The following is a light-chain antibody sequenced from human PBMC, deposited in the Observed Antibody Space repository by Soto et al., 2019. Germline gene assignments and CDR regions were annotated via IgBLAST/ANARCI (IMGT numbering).Light chain of an antibody. J-gene: IGKJ4*01. CDR2: DAS. Sequence: EIVLTQSRATLSLSPGERATLSCRASQSVSSYLAWYQQKPGQAPRLLIYDASNRATGIPARFSGSGSGTDFTLTISSLEPEDFAVYYCQQRSNWPTFGGGTKVDIK. V-gene: IGKV3-11*01. CDR3: QQRSNWPT. CDR1: QSVSSY.